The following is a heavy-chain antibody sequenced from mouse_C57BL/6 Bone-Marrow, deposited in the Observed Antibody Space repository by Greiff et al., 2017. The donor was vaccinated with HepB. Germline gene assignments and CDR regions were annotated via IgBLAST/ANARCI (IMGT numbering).Heavy chain of an antibody. CDR1: GYTFTSYW. J-gene: IGHJ1*03. CDR2: IHPNSGST. V-gene: IGHV1-64*01. D-gene: IGHD1-1*01. Sequence: QVQLQQSGAELVKPGASVKLSCKASGYTFTSYWMDWVKQRPGQGLEWIGMIHPNSGSTNYNEKFKSKATLTVDKSSSTAYMQLSSLTSEDSAVYYCVSSPYWYFDVWGTGTTVTVSS. CDR3: VSSPYWYFDV.